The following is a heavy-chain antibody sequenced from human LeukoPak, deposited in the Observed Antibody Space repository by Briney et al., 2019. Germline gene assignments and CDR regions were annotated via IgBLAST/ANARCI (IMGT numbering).Heavy chain of an antibody. CDR1: GFPFDDYG. Sequence: SGGSLRLSCAASGFPFDDYGMRWVRLAPGKGLEWVSRVSWNGAYTEYADSVRGRFTISRDNAKKTLYLQMNSLRVDDTALYYCERRKGPYGSGTYYDSWGQGTLVSVSS. D-gene: IGHD3-10*01. CDR3: ERRKGPYGSGTYYDS. J-gene: IGHJ4*02. V-gene: IGHV3-20*04. CDR2: VSWNGAYT.